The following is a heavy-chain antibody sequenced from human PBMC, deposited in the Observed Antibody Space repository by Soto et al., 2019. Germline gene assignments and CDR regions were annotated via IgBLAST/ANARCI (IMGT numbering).Heavy chain of an antibody. CDR2: ITPIFGRA. D-gene: IGHD3-9*01. CDR3: ARGWSYDILTGFSY. V-gene: IGHV1-69*13. CDR1: GGSFSNYA. Sequence: GASVKVSCKASGGSFSNYAISWVRQAPGQGLEWMGGITPIFGRANYAQKFQGRVTTTADESTSTAYMELSSLRSEDTAIYYCARGWSYDILTGFSYWGQGTLVTVSS. J-gene: IGHJ4*02.